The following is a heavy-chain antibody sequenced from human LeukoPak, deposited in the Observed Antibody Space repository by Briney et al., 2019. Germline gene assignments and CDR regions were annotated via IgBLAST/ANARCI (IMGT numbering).Heavy chain of an antibody. V-gene: IGHV3-23*01. CDR2: ISGSGGST. J-gene: IGHJ4*02. Sequence: GESLRLSCAASGFTFSSYAMSWVRQAPGKGLEWVSAISGSGGSTYYADSVKGRFTISRDNSKNTLYLQMNSLRAEDTAVYYCAKDYSDSSGYVPPDAFDIWGQGTLVTVSS. D-gene: IGHD3-22*01. CDR3: AKDYSDSSGYVPPDAFDI. CDR1: GFTFSSYA.